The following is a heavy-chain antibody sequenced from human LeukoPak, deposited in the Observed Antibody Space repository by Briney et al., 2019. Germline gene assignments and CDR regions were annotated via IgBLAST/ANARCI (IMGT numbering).Heavy chain of an antibody. D-gene: IGHD3-3*01. CDR1: GGTFISYA. Sequence: ASVKVSCKASGGTFISYAISWVRQAPGQGLEWMGRIIPILGIANYAQKFQGRVTITADKSTSTAYMELSSLRPEDTAVYYCARGVTIFGVVIPDNNWFDPWGQGTLVTVSS. CDR2: IIPILGIA. V-gene: IGHV1-69*04. J-gene: IGHJ5*02. CDR3: ARGVTIFGVVIPDNNWFDP.